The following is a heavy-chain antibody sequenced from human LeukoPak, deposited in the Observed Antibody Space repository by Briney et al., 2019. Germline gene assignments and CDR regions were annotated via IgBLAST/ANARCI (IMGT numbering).Heavy chain of an antibody. CDR3: AKARIAAAGTGAFDV. J-gene: IGHJ3*01. Sequence: GGSLRLSCAASGFTVSSYGMTWVRQAPGKGLEWVSAFSATDGSAQYAESVRGRFTISRDNSKNSLYLQMNSLRDEDTAVDFCAKARIAAAGTGAFDVWGQGTVVTVSS. CDR2: FSATDGSA. V-gene: IGHV3-23*01. CDR1: GFTVSSYG. D-gene: IGHD6-13*01.